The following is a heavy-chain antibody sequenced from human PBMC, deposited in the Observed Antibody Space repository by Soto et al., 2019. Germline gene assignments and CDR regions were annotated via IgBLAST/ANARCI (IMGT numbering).Heavy chain of an antibody. J-gene: IGHJ6*03. CDR1: GFTFSTYS. Sequence: PGGSLRLSCAASGFTFSTYSMNWVRQAPGKGLEWVSSISSSSSYIYYADSVKGRFTISRDNAKNSLYLQMNSLRAEDTAVYYCTKTGTRGFDYYYYYMDVWGKGTTVTVSS. D-gene: IGHD1-7*01. CDR3: TKTGTRGFDYYYYYMDV. CDR2: ISSSSSYI. V-gene: IGHV3-21*01.